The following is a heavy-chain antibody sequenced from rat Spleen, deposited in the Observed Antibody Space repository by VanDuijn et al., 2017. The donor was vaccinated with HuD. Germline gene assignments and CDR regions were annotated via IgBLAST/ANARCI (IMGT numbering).Heavy chain of an antibody. CDR1: GYSITSSYR. V-gene: IGHV3-3*01. Sequence: EVQLQESGPGLVKPSQSLSLTCSVTGYSITSSYRWNWIRKFPGNKLEWMGYINSAGSTNYNPSLKSGISSTRDTSKNQFFLQVNSVTTEDTATYYCARMNYYDGTYYWGQGTLVTVSS. J-gene: IGHJ3*01. CDR3: ARMNYYDGTYY. D-gene: IGHD1-12*02. CDR2: INSAGST.